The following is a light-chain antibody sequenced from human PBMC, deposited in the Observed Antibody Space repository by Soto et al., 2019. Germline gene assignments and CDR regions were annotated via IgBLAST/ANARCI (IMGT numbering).Light chain of an antibody. Sequence: QSALTQPASVSGSPGQSITISCTGTSSDVGGYNYVSWYQQHPDKAPKLMIYEVTNRPSGVSNCFSGSKSGNTASLTISGLQAEDEADYYCSSYTSRRTLGVFGTGTKVTVL. CDR2: EVT. CDR3: SSYTSRRTLGV. CDR1: SSDVGGYNY. V-gene: IGLV2-14*01. J-gene: IGLJ1*01.